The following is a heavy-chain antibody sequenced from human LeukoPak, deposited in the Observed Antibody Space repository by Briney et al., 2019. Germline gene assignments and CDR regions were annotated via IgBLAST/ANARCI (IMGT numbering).Heavy chain of an antibody. CDR3: VKGNREARVGVVMGFDH. V-gene: IGHV3-9*01. Sequence: GRSLRLSCAASGFTFEDYGMHWVRQAPGKGLEWVAGIDWNSDHTGYGDSVKGGFTVSRDNVKKSLYQEMDSLRPGDTGFYYCVKGNREARVGVVMGFDHWGQGTQVTDSS. J-gene: IGHJ4*02. CDR1: GFTFEDYG. D-gene: IGHD3-3*01. CDR2: IDWNSDHT.